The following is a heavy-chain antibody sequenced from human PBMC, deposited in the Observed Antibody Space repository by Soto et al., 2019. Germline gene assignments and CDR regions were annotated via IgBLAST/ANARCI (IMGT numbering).Heavy chain of an antibody. CDR1: GYSFTSYW. Sequence: GESLKISCKGSGYSFTSYWIGWVRQMPGKGLEWMGIIYPGDSDTRYSPSFQGQVTISADKSISTAYLQWSSLKASDTAMYYCASTGSSGSYYFDRYYYYGMDVWGQGTTVTVSS. V-gene: IGHV5-51*01. CDR2: IYPGDSDT. J-gene: IGHJ6*02. CDR3: ASTGSSGSYYFDRYYYYGMDV. D-gene: IGHD3-10*01.